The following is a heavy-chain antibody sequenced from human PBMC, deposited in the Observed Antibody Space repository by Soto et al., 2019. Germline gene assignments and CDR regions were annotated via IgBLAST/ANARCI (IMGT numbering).Heavy chain of an antibody. CDR1: GGSISSGNFY. CDR3: ANDSHGGNTYFDL. CDR2: IYFSGSP. V-gene: IGHV4-31*03. J-gene: IGHJ4*02. D-gene: IGHD1-26*01. Sequence: VQLQESGPGLVRPSETLSLTCTVSGGSISSGNFYWRWIRQPPGKGLGWIGYIYFSGSPSYSPSLKSRLTISLNTSNNQFSLKLTSVTAADTSVYYCANDSHGGNTYFDLWGQGALVTVSS.